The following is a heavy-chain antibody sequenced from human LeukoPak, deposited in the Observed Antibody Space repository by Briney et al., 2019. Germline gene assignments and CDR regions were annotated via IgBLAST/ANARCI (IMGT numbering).Heavy chain of an antibody. V-gene: IGHV3-74*01. D-gene: IGHD3-22*01. CDR2: INTDGSRT. CDR1: GFTFSSYW. J-gene: IGHJ4*02. Sequence: GGSLRLSCAASGFTFSSYWMLWVRQAPGKGLVWVSRINTDGSRTSYADSVKGRFTISRDNAKNTLYLQMNSLRAEDTAVYYCAREYYYDSSGSCSFDYWGQGTLVTVSS. CDR3: AREYYYDSSGSCSFDY.